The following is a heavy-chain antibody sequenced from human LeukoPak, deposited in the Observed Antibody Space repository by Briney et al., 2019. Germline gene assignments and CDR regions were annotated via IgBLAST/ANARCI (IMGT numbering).Heavy chain of an antibody. V-gene: IGHV3-30*04. CDR3: ARSLYSSSPPFDY. CDR1: GFTFSSYA. D-gene: IGHD6-13*01. CDR2: ISYDGSNK. Sequence: GGSLRLSCAASGFTFSSYAMHWVRQAPGKGLEWVAVISYDGSNKYYADSVKGRFTISRDNSKNTLYLQMNSLRAEDTAVYYCARSLYSSSPPFDYWGQGTLVTVSS. J-gene: IGHJ4*02.